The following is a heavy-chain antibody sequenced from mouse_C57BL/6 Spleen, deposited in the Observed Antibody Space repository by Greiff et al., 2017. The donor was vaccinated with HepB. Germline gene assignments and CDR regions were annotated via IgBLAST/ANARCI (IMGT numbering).Heavy chain of an antibody. CDR3: ASLYGSSSYYFDY. D-gene: IGHD1-1*01. Sequence: QVQLKQPGAELVKPGASVKLSCKASGYTFTSYWMHWVKQRPGRGLEWIGRIDPNSGGTKYNEKFKSKATLTVDKPSSTAYMQLSSLTSEDSAVYYCASLYGSSSYYFDYWGQGTTLTVSS. V-gene: IGHV1-72*01. J-gene: IGHJ2*01. CDR1: GYTFTSYW. CDR2: IDPNSGGT.